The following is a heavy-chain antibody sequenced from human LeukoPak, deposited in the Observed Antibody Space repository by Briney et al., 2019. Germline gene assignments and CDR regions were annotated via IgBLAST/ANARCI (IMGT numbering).Heavy chain of an antibody. CDR3: ARDRVYYYDSSGYYPPLADAFDI. CDR2: ISSSSYI. CDR1: GFTFSSYS. V-gene: IGHV3-21*01. D-gene: IGHD3-22*01. J-gene: IGHJ3*02. Sequence: KPGGSLRLSCAASGFTFSSYSMNWVRQAPGKGLEWVSSISSSSYIYYADSVKGRFTISRDNAKNSLYLQMNSLRAEDTAVYYCARDRVYYYDSSGYYPPLADAFDIWGQGTMVTVSS.